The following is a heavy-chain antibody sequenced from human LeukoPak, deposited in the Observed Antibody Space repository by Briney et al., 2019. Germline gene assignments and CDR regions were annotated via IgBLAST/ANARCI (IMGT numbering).Heavy chain of an antibody. CDR1: GFTFSSYS. CDR2: ISSSSSTT. CDR3: LGYCSGGSCYHIDY. V-gene: IGHV3-48*01. Sequence: GGSLRLSCAASGFTFSSYSMNWVRQAPGKGLEWVSYISSSSSTTYYADSVKGRFTISRDNAKNSLYLQMNSLRAEDTAVYYCLGYCSGGSCYHIDYWGQGTLVTVSS. D-gene: IGHD2-15*01. J-gene: IGHJ4*02.